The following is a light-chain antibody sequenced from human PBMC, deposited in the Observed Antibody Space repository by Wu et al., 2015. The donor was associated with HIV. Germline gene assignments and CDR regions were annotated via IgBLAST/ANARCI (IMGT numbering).Light chain of an antibody. Sequence: EIVLTQSPGTLSLSPGERATLSCRASQSVSSSSLAWYQQKPGQAPRLLIYGASSRATGIPDRFSGSGSGTDFTLTISRLEPEDFAVYYCQQYDTSTWTFGQGTKVGIK. CDR3: QQYDTSTWT. V-gene: IGKV3-20*01. CDR1: QSVSSSS. J-gene: IGKJ1*01. CDR2: GAS.